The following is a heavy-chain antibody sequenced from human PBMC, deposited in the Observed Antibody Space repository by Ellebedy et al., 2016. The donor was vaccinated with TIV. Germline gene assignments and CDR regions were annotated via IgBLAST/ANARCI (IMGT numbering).Heavy chain of an antibody. D-gene: IGHD5-12*01. CDR3: AREVGYSGYDYYGMDV. CDR1: GGTFSSYA. V-gene: IGHV1-69*04. CDR2: IIPILGIA. Sequence: AASVKVSCKASGGTFSSYAISWVRQAPGHGLEWMGRIIPILGIANYAQKFQGRVTITADKSTSTAYMELSSLRSEDTAVYYCAREVGYSGYDYYGMDVWGQGTTVTVSS. J-gene: IGHJ6*02.